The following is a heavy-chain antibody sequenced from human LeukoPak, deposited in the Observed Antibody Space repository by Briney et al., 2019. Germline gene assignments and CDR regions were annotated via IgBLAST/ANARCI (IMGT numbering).Heavy chain of an antibody. Sequence: PSETLSLTCAVYGGSFSGYYWNWIRQPPGKGLEWIGEINQSGSTNYNPSLKSRVMISVDTSKNQFSLKVSSVTAADTAVYSCARGRRVQGVMKKNWFDSWGQGTLVTVSS. CDR1: GGSFSGYY. V-gene: IGHV4-34*01. CDR3: ARGRRVQGVMKKNWFDS. D-gene: IGHD3-10*01. CDR2: INQSGST. J-gene: IGHJ5*01.